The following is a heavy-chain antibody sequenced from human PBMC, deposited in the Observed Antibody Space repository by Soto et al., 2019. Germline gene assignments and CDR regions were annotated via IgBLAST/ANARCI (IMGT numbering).Heavy chain of an antibody. J-gene: IGHJ5*02. CDR3: ARVGPWVPYYYDSSPYTFENWFDP. CDR1: GDSISSGYD. V-gene: IGHV4-38-2*01. Sequence: SGTLSLSCAVSGDSISSGYDWGWLRQPPGKGLEWIGIIYHGGSTYYNPSLNSRVTLSIDMTNNHVSLILNSVTAADTAVYYCARVGPWVPYYYDSSPYTFENWFDPWGQGTLVTVSS. CDR2: IYHGGST. D-gene: IGHD3-22*01.